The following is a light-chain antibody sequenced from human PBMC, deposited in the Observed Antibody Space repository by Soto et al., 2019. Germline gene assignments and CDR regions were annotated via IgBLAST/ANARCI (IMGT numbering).Light chain of an antibody. V-gene: IGKV3-15*01. Sequence: VVTLSQATRSVSPGDTATLSGRPNQSVSSNLAWYQQKPGQAPRLLIYGASTRATAIPARFSGSGSGTGFTLNITSLQSEDIAVYYCQQYDTWLVWTFGQGTKV. CDR2: GAS. CDR1: QSVSSN. CDR3: QQYDTWLVWT. J-gene: IGKJ1*01.